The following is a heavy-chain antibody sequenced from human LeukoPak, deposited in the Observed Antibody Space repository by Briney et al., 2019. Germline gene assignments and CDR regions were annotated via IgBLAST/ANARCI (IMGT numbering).Heavy chain of an antibody. CDR1: GGSFSGYY. J-gene: IGHJ4*02. CDR3: ARGSYDSSGYEFGTAST. D-gene: IGHD3-22*01. V-gene: IGHV4-34*01. Sequence: PSETLSLTCAVYGGSFSGYYWSWIRQPPGKGLEWIGKINHSGSTNYNPSLKSRVTISVDTSKNQFSLKLSSVTAADTAVYYCARGSYDSSGYEFGTASTGGQGTLVTVSS. CDR2: INHSGST.